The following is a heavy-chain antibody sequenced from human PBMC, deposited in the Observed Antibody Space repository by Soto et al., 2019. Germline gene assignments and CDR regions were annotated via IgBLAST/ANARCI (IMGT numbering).Heavy chain of an antibody. CDR1: GFSLTISGVG. V-gene: IGHV2-5*01. Sequence: SGPTLVNPTQTLTLTCTFSGFSLTISGVGVGWIRQPPGKSLEWLAVIYYNEDRRRSPSLENRLTITKDTSKNQVVLTMTNMDPVDTATYYCIYRRAAYDYHGLDVWGQGTTVTVSS. D-gene: IGHD6-13*01. CDR3: IYRRAAYDYHGLDV. J-gene: IGHJ6*02. CDR2: IYYNEDR.